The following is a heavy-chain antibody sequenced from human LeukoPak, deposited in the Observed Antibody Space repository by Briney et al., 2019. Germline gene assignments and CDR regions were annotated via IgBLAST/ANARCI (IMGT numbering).Heavy chain of an antibody. Sequence: GSLRLSCAAPGFIFKYYWMIWVRQAPGKGLEWVANIKQDGSEKYYVDSVKGRFTISRDNAKNSLYLQMNTLRAEDTAMYYCAKDAQPRSRWFDPWGQGTLVTVSS. J-gene: IGHJ5*02. CDR3: AKDAQPRSRWFDP. CDR2: IKQDGSEK. CDR1: GFIFKYYW. V-gene: IGHV3-7*03. D-gene: IGHD3-16*01.